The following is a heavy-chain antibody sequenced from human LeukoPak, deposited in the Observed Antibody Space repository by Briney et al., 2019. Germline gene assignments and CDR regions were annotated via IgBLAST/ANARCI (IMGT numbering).Heavy chain of an antibody. Sequence: GPSVKVSCKVSGYTLTELSMHWVRQAPGKGLEWMGGFDPEDGETIYAQKFQGRVTMTTDTSTSTAYMELRSLRSDDTAVYYCARAAGRRVTATPNDYWGQGTLVTVSS. CDR2: FDPEDGET. V-gene: IGHV1-24*01. CDR1: GYTLTELS. J-gene: IGHJ4*02. D-gene: IGHD2-21*02. CDR3: ARAAGRRVTATPNDY.